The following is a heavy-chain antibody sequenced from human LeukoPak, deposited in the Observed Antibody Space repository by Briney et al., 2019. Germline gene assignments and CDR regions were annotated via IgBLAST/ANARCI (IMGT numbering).Heavy chain of an antibody. CDR1: GGSISSGDYY. CDR3: ARYNWNYGRSAFDI. J-gene: IGHJ3*02. V-gene: IGHV4-30-4*08. Sequence: SQALSLTCTVSGGSISSGDYYWSWIRQPPGKGLEWIGYIYYSGSTYYNPSLKSRVTISVDTSKNQFSLKLSSVTAADTAVYYCARYNWNYGRSAFDIWGQGTMVTVSS. D-gene: IGHD1-7*01. CDR2: IYYSGST.